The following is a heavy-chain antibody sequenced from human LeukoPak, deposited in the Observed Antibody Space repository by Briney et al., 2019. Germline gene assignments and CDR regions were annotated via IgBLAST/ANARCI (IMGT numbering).Heavy chain of an antibody. D-gene: IGHD2-15*01. CDR2: FDPEDGET. CDR3: ATPTVVVVAASRAFDI. CDR1: GYTLTELS. J-gene: IGHJ3*02. V-gene: IGHV1-24*01. Sequence: ASVKVSGKVSGYTLTELSMHWVRQAPGKGLEWMGGFDPEDGETIYAQKFQGRVTMTEDTSTDTAYMELSSLRSEDTAVYYCATPTVVVVAASRAFDIWGQGTMVTVSS.